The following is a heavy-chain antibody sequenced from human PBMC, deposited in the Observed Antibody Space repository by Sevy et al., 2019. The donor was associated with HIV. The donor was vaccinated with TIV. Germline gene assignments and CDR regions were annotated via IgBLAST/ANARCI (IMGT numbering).Heavy chain of an antibody. CDR2: IRSKAYGGTT. D-gene: IGHD1-26*01. J-gene: IGHJ4*02. Sequence: GGSLRLSCTASGFSFGDYALNWVRQAPGKGLEWVGFIRSKAYGGTTENAASVKGRFFISRDDSKNIASLEMTSLQTEDTGVYYCARSYLAESTTNLDYWGQGILVTVSS. V-gene: IGHV3-49*04. CDR3: ARSYLAESTTNLDY. CDR1: GFSFGDYA.